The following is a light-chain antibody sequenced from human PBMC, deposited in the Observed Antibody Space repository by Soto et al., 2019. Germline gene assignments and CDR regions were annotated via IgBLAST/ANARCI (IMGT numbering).Light chain of an antibody. CDR2: KAS. CDR1: QTISSW. Sequence: DIQMTQSPSTLSGSVGERVTITCRASQTISSWLAWYQQKPGKAPKLLIYKASTLKSGVPSRFSGSGSGTEFTLTSSGLQPDDFATYYCQHYNSYSEAFGQGTKVDIK. V-gene: IGKV1-5*03. J-gene: IGKJ1*01. CDR3: QHYNSYSEA.